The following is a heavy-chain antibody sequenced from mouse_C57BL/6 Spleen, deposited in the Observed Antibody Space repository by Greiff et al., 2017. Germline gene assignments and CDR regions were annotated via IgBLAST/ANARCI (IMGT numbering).Heavy chain of an antibody. Sequence: EVKLEESGGGLVKPGGSLKLSCAASGFTFSDYGMHWVRQAPEKGLAWVAYISSGSSTIYYADTVKGRFTISRDNAKNTLFLQMTSLRSEDTAMYYCARGDYGSNWYFDVWGTGTTVTVSS. J-gene: IGHJ1*03. CDR3: ARGDYGSNWYFDV. CDR1: GFTFSDYG. D-gene: IGHD1-1*01. V-gene: IGHV5-17*01. CDR2: ISSGSSTI.